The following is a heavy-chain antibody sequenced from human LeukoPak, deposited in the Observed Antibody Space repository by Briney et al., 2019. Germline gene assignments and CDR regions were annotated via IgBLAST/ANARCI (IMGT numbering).Heavy chain of an antibody. V-gene: IGHV4-38-2*02. Sequence: SETLSLTCTVSNYSVSSNVHWSWIRQSPGRGLEWIGSVYQSGNAYYNPSLKSRVPLSFDPSKKELSLQINSVTATDTALYFCASLRFGESYFDFWGQGTQVTVSS. D-gene: IGHD2/OR15-2a*01. CDR1: NYSVSSNVH. J-gene: IGHJ4*02. CDR2: VYQSGNA. CDR3: ASLRFGESYFDF.